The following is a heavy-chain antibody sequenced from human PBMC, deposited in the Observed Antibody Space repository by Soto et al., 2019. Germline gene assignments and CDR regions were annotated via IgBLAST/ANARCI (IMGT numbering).Heavy chain of an antibody. J-gene: IGHJ6*02. CDR1: GGSFSGYY. D-gene: IGHD6-19*01. CDR2: INHSGST. CDR3: ARGLQWLRYYGMDV. Sequence: KTWETLSLTCAVYGGSFSGYYWSWIRQPPGKGLEWIGEINHSGSTNYNPSLKSRVTISVDTSKNQFSLKLSSVTAADTAVYYCARGLQWLRYYGMDVWGQGTTVTVSS. V-gene: IGHV4-34*01.